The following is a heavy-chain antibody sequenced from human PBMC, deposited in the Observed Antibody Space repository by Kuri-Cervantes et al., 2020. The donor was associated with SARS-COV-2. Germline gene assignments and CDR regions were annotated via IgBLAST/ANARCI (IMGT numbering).Heavy chain of an antibody. CDR3: AKSPSALRYFDWLPTEAYYYGMDV. V-gene: IGHV3-21*04. J-gene: IGHJ6*02. Sequence: GGSLRLSCAASGFTFSTYSVNWVRQAPGKGLEWVSSISSSSSYIYYADSVKGRFTISRDNAKNSLDLQMNSLRAEDTAVYYCAKSPSALRYFDWLPTEAYYYGMDVWGQGTTVTVSS. CDR2: ISSSSSYI. D-gene: IGHD3-9*01. CDR1: GFTFSTYS.